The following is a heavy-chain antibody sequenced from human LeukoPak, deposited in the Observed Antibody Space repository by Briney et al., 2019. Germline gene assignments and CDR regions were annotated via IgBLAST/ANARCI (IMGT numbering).Heavy chain of an antibody. V-gene: IGHV3-23*01. CDR1: GFTFSSYA. Sequence: QPGVSLMLFCAASGFTFSSYAMSWVRQAPGTGLEWVSTISGSGAGTYYADSVKGRFTISRDNSKNTLYLQMNSLTAEDTAVYSCAKAYGYSVPHWFDSWGQATLLTVSS. CDR2: ISGSGAGT. J-gene: IGHJ5*01. D-gene: IGHD5-18*01. CDR3: AKAYGYSVPHWFDS.